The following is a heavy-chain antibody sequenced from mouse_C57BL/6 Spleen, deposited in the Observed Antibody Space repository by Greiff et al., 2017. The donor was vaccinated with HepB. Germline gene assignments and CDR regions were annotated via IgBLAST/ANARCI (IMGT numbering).Heavy chain of an antibody. CDR1: GFTFSDYY. V-gene: IGHV5-16*01. CDR3: AREGGSGYWYFDV. CDR2: INYDGSST. Sequence: EVQRVESEGGLVQPGSSMKLSCTASGFTFSDYYMAWVRQVPEKGLEWVANINYDGSSTYYLDSLKSRFIISRDNAKNILYLQMSSLKSEDTATYYCAREGGSGYWYFDVWGTGTTVTVSS. J-gene: IGHJ1*03. D-gene: IGHD3-2*02.